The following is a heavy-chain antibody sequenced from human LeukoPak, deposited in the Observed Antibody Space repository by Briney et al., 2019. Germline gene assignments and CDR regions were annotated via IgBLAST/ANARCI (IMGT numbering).Heavy chain of an antibody. D-gene: IGHD6-13*01. CDR3: VRDRRTSSSWYQDYYYYGMDV. Sequence: GGSLRLSCAASGFTFSSYAMSWVRQAPGKGLEWVSAIRDSGSSTHYADSVKGRFTTSRDNSKNTLFLQMNSLRAEDTAVYYCVRDRRTSSSWYQDYYYYGMDVWGQGTTVTVSS. CDR1: GFTFSSYA. V-gene: IGHV3-23*01. CDR2: IRDSGSST. J-gene: IGHJ6*02.